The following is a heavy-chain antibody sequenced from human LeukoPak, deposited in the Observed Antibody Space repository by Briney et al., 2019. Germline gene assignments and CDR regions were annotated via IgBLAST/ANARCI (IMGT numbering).Heavy chain of an antibody. J-gene: IGHJ6*03. CDR3: ARRGNSGYDSSGAGKSTGYYYYMDV. CDR2: ISSSSSYI. Sequence: GGSLRLSCAASGFTFSSYSMNWVRQAPGKGLEWDSSISSSSSYIYYADSVKGRFTISRDNAKNSLYLQMNSLRAEDTAVYYCARRGNSGYDSSGAGKSTGYYYYMDVWGKGTTVTVSS. CDR1: GFTFSSYS. D-gene: IGHD3-22*01. V-gene: IGHV3-21*01.